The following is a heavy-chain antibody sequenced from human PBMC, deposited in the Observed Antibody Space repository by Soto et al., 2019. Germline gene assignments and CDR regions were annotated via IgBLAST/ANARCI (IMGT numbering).Heavy chain of an antibody. V-gene: IGHV3-30*03. D-gene: IGHD6-13*01. CDR1: GFTVSSYG. CDR3: ASIAAAQDAFDI. Sequence: RGSLRLSCAASGFTVSSYGLHWVRQAPGKGLERVAVISYDGSNKYYADSVKGRFTISRDNSKNTLYLQMNSLRAEDTAVYYYASIAAAQDAFDIWGQGTMVTVSS. J-gene: IGHJ3*02. CDR2: ISYDGSNK.